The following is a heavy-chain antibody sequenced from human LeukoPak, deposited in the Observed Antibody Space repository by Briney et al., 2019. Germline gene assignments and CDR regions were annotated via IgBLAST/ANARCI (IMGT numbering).Heavy chain of an antibody. Sequence: SETLSLTCAVYGGSFSGYYWSWIRQPPGKGLEWIGEINHSGSTNYNPSLKSRVTISVDTSKNQSSLKLSSVTAADTAVYYCARGGGYCSGGSCYSYYYYYYMDVWGKGTTVTVSS. CDR2: INHSGST. CDR3: ARGGGYCSGGSCYSYYYYYYMDV. CDR1: GGSFSGYY. D-gene: IGHD2-15*01. V-gene: IGHV4-34*01. J-gene: IGHJ6*03.